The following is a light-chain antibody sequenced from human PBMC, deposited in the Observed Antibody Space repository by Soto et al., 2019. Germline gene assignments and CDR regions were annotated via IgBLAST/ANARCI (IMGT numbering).Light chain of an antibody. Sequence: DTQMTQSPSSLSASVGDRISITCRASQTVSTYLNWYQQKAGQAPTLLISATSTLQSGVPSRFSGSGSGTEFTLTITSLQPEDFATYYCQQTYTTPRTVGQGTKVAFK. CDR2: ATS. J-gene: IGKJ1*01. CDR1: QTVSTY. V-gene: IGKV1-39*01. CDR3: QQTYTTPRT.